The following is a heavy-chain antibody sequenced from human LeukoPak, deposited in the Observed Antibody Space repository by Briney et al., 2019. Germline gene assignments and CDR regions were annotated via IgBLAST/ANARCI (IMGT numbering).Heavy chain of an antibody. J-gene: IGHJ3*02. V-gene: IGHV4-59*08. CDR2: IYYSGST. CDR1: GGSISSYY. Sequence: SETLSLTCTVSGGSISSYYWSWIRQPPGKGLEWIGYIYYSGSTNYTPSLKSRVTISVDTSKTQFSLKLSSVTAADTAVYYCAKAGFIDAFDIWGQGTMVTVSS. CDR3: AKAGFIDAFDI.